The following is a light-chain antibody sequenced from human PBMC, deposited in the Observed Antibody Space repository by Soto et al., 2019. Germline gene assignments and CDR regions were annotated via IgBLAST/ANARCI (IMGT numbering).Light chain of an antibody. CDR2: EVT. J-gene: IGLJ2*01. Sequence: QSALTQPASVSGSPGQSITISCAGTRDDIGVYDYVSWYQQHPGNAPKLLVYEVTNRPSGVSDRFSGSKSGNTASLTISGLQAEDEADYYCNSYTNSSAVVFGRGTKVTVL. CDR3: NSYTNSSAVV. CDR1: RDDIGVYDY. V-gene: IGLV2-14*01.